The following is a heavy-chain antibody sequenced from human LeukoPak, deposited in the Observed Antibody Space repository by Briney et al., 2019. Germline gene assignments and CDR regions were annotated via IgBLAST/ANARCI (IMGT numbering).Heavy chain of an antibody. CDR2: ISYDGSNK. J-gene: IGHJ4*02. V-gene: IGHV3-30*03. D-gene: IGHD3-9*01. CDR3: AREGSRVLRYFDWFDY. Sequence: GGSLRLSCAASGFTFSSYGMHWVRQAPGKGLEWVAVISYDGSNKYYADSVKGRFTISRDNSKNTLYLQMNSLRAEDTAVYYCAREGSRVLRYFDWFDYWGQGTLVTVSS. CDR1: GFTFSSYG.